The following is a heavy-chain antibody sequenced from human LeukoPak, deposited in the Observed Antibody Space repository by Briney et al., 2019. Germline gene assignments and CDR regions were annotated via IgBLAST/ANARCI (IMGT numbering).Heavy chain of an antibody. Sequence: ASVKVSCKASGYSFTGYYMHWLRQAPGQGLEWMGWINPNSGGTNYAQKFQGRVTMTRDTSISTAYMELSRLRSDDTAVYYCARDLGGLSGFDIWGQGTVVTVSS. CDR3: ARDLGGLSGFDI. CDR1: GYSFTGYY. CDR2: INPNSGGT. D-gene: IGHD3-3*01. V-gene: IGHV1-2*02. J-gene: IGHJ3*02.